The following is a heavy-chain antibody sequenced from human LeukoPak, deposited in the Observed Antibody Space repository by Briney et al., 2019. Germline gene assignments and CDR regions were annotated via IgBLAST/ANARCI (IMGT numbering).Heavy chain of an antibody. J-gene: IGHJ2*01. V-gene: IGHV4-59*01. D-gene: IGHD3-10*01. CDR2: IYYSGST. CDR3: ARLDFGETMARYFDL. CDR1: GGSISSYY. Sequence: SETLSLTCTVSGGSISSYYWSWIRQPPGKGLEWIGYIYYSGSTNYNPSLKSRVTISVDTSKNQFSLKLSSVTAADTAVYYCARLDFGETMARYFDLWGRGTLVTVSS.